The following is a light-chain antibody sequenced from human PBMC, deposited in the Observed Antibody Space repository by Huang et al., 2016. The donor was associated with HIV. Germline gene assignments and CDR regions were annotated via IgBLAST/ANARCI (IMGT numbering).Light chain of an antibody. CDR1: QSISSQ. Sequence: DIQVTQSPSSLSGSVGDRVTITYRTSQSISSQLSWYQQKIGKGPKLLIYSSTVLQSGVPSRFTGSGSGTDFTLTINSLQPEDFATYYCQQTYSAPVTFGGGTRVEIK. J-gene: IGKJ4*01. CDR2: SST. CDR3: QQTYSAPVT. V-gene: IGKV1-39*01.